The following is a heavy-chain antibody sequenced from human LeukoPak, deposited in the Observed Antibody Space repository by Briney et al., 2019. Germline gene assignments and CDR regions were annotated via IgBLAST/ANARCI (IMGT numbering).Heavy chain of an antibody. CDR3: ARHGGSSSSRSSFDP. J-gene: IGHJ5*02. Sequence: SETLSLTCTVSGGSIGGYYWSWIRQPPGKGLEWIAYIYYSGSTKYNPSLKSRVTISVDTSRDQFSLKLSSVTAADTAVYYCARHGGSSSSRSSFDPWGQGTLVTVSS. CDR1: GGSIGGYY. D-gene: IGHD1-26*01. V-gene: IGHV4-59*08. CDR2: IYYSGST.